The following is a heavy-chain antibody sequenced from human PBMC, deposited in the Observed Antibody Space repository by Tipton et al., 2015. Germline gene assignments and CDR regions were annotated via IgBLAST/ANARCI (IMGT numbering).Heavy chain of an antibody. V-gene: IGHV3-33*05. CDR1: GFSFSRHA. CDR3: AKIDLLWFGELVDYGMDV. CDR2: ISNDGSNK. J-gene: IGHJ6*02. Sequence: SLRLSCATSGFSFSRHAIHWVRQAPGEGLEWVALISNDGSNKFYADSVKGRFTISRDNSKNTLYLQMNSLRAEDTAVYYCAKIDLLWFGELVDYGMDVWGQGTTVTVSS. D-gene: IGHD3-10*01.